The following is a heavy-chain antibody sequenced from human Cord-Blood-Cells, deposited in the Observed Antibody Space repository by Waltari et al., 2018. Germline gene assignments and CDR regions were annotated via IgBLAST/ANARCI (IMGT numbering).Heavy chain of an antibody. J-gene: IGHJ3*02. V-gene: IGHV1-24*01. D-gene: IGHD3-22*01. Sequence: QVQLVQSGPEVKKPGASVKVSCKVSGYTLTELSMHWVRQSPGKGLEWMGGFDPEDGETIYAQKFQGRVTMTEDTSTDTAYMELSSLRSEDTAVYYCATGLNRYYDSSGYPDAFDIWGQGTMVTVSS. CDR1: GYTLTELS. CDR3: ATGLNRYYDSSGYPDAFDI. CDR2: FDPEDGET.